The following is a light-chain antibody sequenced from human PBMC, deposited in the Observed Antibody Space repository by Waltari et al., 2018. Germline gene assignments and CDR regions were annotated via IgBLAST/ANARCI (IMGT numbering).Light chain of an antibody. Sequence: QSVLTQPPSVSRAPGQRVTISRPGSSPNIGAGYDVHWYQQLPGTAPKLLIYGNSNRPSGVPDRFSGSKSGTSASLAITGLQAEDEADYYCQSYDSSLSGYVVFGGGTKLTVL. CDR3: QSYDSSLSGYVV. CDR2: GNS. V-gene: IGLV1-40*01. J-gene: IGLJ2*01. CDR1: SPNIGAGYD.